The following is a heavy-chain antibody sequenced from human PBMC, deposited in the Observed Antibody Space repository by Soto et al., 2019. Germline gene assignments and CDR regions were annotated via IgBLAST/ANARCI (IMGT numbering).Heavy chain of an antibody. J-gene: IGHJ4*02. CDR1: GGSISSGGYS. CDR2: LYHSGST. V-gene: IGHV4-30-2*01. Sequence: PSETLSLTCAVSGGSISSGGYSWSWIRQPPGKGLEWIGYLYHSGSTYYNPSLKSRVTISVDRSKNQFSLKLSSVTAADTAVYYCAKTVSSSWRYHFDNWGQGTPVTVS. CDR3: AKTVSSSWRYHFDN. D-gene: IGHD6-13*01.